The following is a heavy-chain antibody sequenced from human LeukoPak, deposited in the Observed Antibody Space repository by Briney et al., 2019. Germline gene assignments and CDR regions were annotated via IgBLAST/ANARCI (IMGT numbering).Heavy chain of an antibody. J-gene: IGHJ6*03. D-gene: IGHD1-14*01. CDR2: ISSSGSTI. Sequence: SGGSLRLSCAASGFTFSDYYMSWIRQAPGKGLEWVLYISSSGSTIYYADSVKGRFTISRDNAKNSLYLQMNSLRAEDTAVYYCARERPDYYYYMDVWGKGTTVTVSS. V-gene: IGHV3-11*04. CDR1: GFTFSDYY. CDR3: ARERPDYYYYMDV.